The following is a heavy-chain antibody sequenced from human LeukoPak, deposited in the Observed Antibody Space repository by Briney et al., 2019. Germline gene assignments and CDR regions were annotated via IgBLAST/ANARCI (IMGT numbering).Heavy chain of an antibody. CDR2: IHPSTGNP. D-gene: IGHD3-16*02. CDR1: GYTFTNYA. Sequence: GASVTVSCKTSGYTFTNYAMNWVRQAPGQGLEWMGWIHPSTGNPTYAQGFTGRFVFSLDTSVSTTYLQISSLKTEDTAVYYCARAFQSLGGLSLPDYWGQGTLVTVSS. V-gene: IGHV7-4-1*02. CDR3: ARAFQSLGGLSLPDY. J-gene: IGHJ4*02.